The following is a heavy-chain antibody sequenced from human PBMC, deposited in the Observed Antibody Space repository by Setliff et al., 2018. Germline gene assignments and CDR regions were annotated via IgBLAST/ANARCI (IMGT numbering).Heavy chain of an antibody. CDR1: GLTFSTYA. Sequence: GGSLRLSCAASGLTFSTYAMNWLRQVPGKGLEWVSYISSSSGLIYYADSVKGRFTISRDEAKNSLYLQMNSLRTEDTAVYYCARSAVAVPGQFYFDNWGQGTQVTVSS. D-gene: IGHD6-19*01. CDR2: ISSSSGLI. CDR3: ARSAVAVPGQFYFDN. J-gene: IGHJ4*02. V-gene: IGHV3-48*01.